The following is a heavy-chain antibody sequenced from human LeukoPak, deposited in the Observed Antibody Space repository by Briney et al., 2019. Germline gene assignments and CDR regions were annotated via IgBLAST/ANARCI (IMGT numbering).Heavy chain of an antibody. CDR3: AKDTQLLRFNYFDY. CDR1: GFTFSSYA. D-gene: IGHD2-2*01. J-gene: IGHJ4*02. Sequence: PGRSLRLSCAASGFTFSSYAMHWVRQAPGKGLEWVSGISWNSGSIAYADSVKGRFTISRDNAKNSLYLQMNSLRAEDTALYYCAKDTQLLRFNYFDYWGQGTLVTVSS. V-gene: IGHV3-9*01. CDR2: ISWNSGSI.